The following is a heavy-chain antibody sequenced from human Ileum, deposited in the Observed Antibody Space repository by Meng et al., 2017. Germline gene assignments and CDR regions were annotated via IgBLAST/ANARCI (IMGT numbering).Heavy chain of an antibody. D-gene: IGHD3-16*02. CDR3: ARGWYYDYVWGSYRDHMFDY. CDR2: INHSGST. J-gene: IGHJ4*02. Sequence: QAQPQHWGAGLLKPSETLSLTCAVYGGSFSGYYGSWIRQPPGKGLEWIGEINHSGSTNYNPSLKSRVTISVDTSKNQFSLKLSSVTAADTAVYYCARGWYYDYVWGSYRDHMFDYWGQGTLVTVSS. V-gene: IGHV4-34*02. CDR1: GGSFSGYY.